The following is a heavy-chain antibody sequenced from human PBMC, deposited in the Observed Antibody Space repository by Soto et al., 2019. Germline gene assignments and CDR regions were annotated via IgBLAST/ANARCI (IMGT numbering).Heavy chain of an antibody. CDR3: ARGHTAMVIDYFDY. Sequence: SETLSLTCAVYGGSFSGYYWSWIRQPPGKGLEWIGEINHSGSTNYNPSLKSRVTISVDTSKNQFSLKLSSVTAADTAVYYCARGHTAMVIDYFDYWGQGTLVTV. D-gene: IGHD5-18*01. V-gene: IGHV4-34*01. CDR2: INHSGST. J-gene: IGHJ4*02. CDR1: GGSFSGYY.